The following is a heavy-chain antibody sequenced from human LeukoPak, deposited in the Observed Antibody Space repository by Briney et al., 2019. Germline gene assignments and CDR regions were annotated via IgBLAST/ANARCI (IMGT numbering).Heavy chain of an antibody. V-gene: IGHV3-74*01. D-gene: IGHD5-18*01. J-gene: IGHJ6*03. CDR2: IKTDGSST. CDR1: GFTFSNYW. Sequence: GGSLRLSCAASGFTFSNYWMHWVRQAPGKGLVWVSHIKTDGSSTKYADSVRGRFTISRDNAKNTLYLQMNSLRAEDTAVYYCARDYSDGNLYYYYYYYMDVWGKGTTVTVSS. CDR3: ARDYSDGNLYYYYYYYMDV.